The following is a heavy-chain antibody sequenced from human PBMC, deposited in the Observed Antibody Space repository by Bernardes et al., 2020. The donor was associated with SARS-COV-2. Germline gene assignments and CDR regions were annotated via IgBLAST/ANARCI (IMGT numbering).Heavy chain of an antibody. J-gene: IGHJ5*02. CDR3: AREAAMVPNWFDP. CDR2: IYTSGST. Sequence: LSLTCTVSGGSISSGSYYWSWIRQPAGKGLEWIGRIYTSGSTNYNPSLKSRVTISVDTSKNQFSLKLSSVTAADTAVYYCAREAAMVPNWFDPWGQGTLVTVSS. CDR1: GGSISSGSYY. V-gene: IGHV4-61*02. D-gene: IGHD5-18*01.